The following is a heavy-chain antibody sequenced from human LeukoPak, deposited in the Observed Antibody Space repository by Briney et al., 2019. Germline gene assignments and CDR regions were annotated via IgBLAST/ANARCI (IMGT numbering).Heavy chain of an antibody. CDR3: AKVGAQNDAFDI. J-gene: IGHJ3*02. Sequence: GGSLRLSCAASGFTFSSYWMHWVRHGPGKGLVWVSGINTDGSNTRYADSVKGRFTISRDNAKNTLYLQMSSLRAEDTAIYYCAKVGAQNDAFDIWGQGTMVTVSS. V-gene: IGHV3-74*01. D-gene: IGHD1-26*01. CDR2: INTDGSNT. CDR1: GFTFSSYW.